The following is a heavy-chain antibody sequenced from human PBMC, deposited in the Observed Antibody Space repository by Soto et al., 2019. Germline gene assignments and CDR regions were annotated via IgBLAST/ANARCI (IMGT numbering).Heavy chain of an antibody. J-gene: IGHJ4*02. CDR2: IKQDGSEK. V-gene: IGHV3-7*03. Sequence: ESGGGLVHPGGSLRLSCAASGFTFSSYWMSWVRQAPGKGLEWVANIKQDGSEKYYVDSVKGRFTMSRDNAKNSLYLQMNSLRAEDTAVYYCARYAATGHFDYWGQGTLVTVSS. CDR1: GFTFSSYW. CDR3: ARYAATGHFDY. D-gene: IGHD2-2*01.